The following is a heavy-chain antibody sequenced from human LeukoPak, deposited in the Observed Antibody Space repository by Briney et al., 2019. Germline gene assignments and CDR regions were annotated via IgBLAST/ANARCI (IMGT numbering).Heavy chain of an antibody. Sequence: ASVKVSCKASGYTFTSYGISWVRQAPGQGLEWMGWISAYNGNTNYAQKLQGRVTMTTDTSTSTAYMELRSLGSDDTAVYYCAREWDSGSCPDYWGQGTLVTVSS. CDR2: ISAYNGNT. D-gene: IGHD1-26*01. J-gene: IGHJ4*02. CDR3: AREWDSGSCPDY. CDR1: GYTFTSYG. V-gene: IGHV1-18*01.